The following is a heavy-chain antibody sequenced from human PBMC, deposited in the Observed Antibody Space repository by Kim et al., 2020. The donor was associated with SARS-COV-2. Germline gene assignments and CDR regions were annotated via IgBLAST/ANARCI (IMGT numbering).Heavy chain of an antibody. CDR1: GFTVSSNY. J-gene: IGHJ6*02. V-gene: IGHV3-66*02. CDR2: IYSGGST. Sequence: GGSLRLSCAASGFTVSSNYMSWVRQAPGKGLEWVSVIYSGGSTYYADSVKGRFTISRDNSKNTLYLQMNSLRAEDTAVYYCARGLREWLLSPSYGMDVWGQGTTVTVSS. CDR3: ARGLREWLLSPSYGMDV. D-gene: IGHD3-3*01.